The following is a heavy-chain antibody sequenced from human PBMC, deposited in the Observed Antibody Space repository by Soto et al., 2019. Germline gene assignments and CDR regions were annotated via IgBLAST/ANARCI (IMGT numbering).Heavy chain of an antibody. V-gene: IGHV4-28*01. J-gene: IGHJ2*01. CDR3: ARKYTSSSGFYFAL. CDR1: DYSISNSNW. Sequence: QVQLQESGPGLVRPSGTLSLTCVVSDYSISNSNWWGWIRQPPGEGLEWSGHIYYSGSAYYNPSLQSRVAMSIDTSKNQSSLKLSSVAAVDTAVYYCARKYTSSSGFYFALWGRGTLVTVSS. CDR2: IYYSGSA. D-gene: IGHD6-6*01.